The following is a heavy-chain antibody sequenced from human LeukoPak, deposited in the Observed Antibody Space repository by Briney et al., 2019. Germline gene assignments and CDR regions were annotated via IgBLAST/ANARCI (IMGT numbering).Heavy chain of an antibody. CDR3: ARQIGARDILTGYYTAYYVDY. Sequence: PSETLSLTCTVSGGSMSGYYWSWIRQPPGKELDWIGYIYPTGSTSYNPSLKSRVSISLDTSKNQFSLKLSSVTAADTAVYYCARQIGARDILTGYYTAYYVDYWGQGTLVTVSS. J-gene: IGHJ4*02. CDR2: IYPTGST. V-gene: IGHV4-59*08. D-gene: IGHD3-9*01. CDR1: GGSMSGYY.